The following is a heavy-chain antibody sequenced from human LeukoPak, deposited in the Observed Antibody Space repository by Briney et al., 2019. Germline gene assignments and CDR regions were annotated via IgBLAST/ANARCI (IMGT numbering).Heavy chain of an antibody. V-gene: IGHV4-59*01. D-gene: IGHD3-22*01. J-gene: IGHJ3*02. CDR1: SGSLTSYF. CDR2: IYDTGFS. Sequence: SETLSLTCTVSSGSLTSYFWSWIRQPPGKGLEWIAYIYDTGFSNYNPSLKSRVTVSLDTSKNQFYLKLSSVTAADTAVYYWARGYYDSRGYYWDAFDIWGQGTMVTVSS. CDR3: ARGYYDSRGYYWDAFDI.